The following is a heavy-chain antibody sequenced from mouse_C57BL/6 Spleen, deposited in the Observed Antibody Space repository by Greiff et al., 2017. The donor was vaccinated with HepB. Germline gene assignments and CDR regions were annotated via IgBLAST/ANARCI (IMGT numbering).Heavy chain of an antibody. V-gene: IGHV1-4*01. D-gene: IGHD1-1*01. Sequence: QVQLQQSGAELARPGASVKMSCKASGYTFTSYTMHWVKQRPGQGLEWIGYINPSSGYTKYNQKFKDKATLTADKSSGTAYMQLSSLTSEDSAVYYCARSAITTVVATYWYFDVWGTGTTVTVSS. CDR2: INPSSGYT. CDR1: GYTFTSYT. CDR3: ARSAITTVVATYWYFDV. J-gene: IGHJ1*03.